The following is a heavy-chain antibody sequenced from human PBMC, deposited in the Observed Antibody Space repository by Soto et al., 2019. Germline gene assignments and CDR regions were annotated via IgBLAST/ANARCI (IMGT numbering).Heavy chain of an antibody. CDR1: GDSISTNYF. Sequence: QVLLQESGPGLVQPSGTLSLSCAVSGDSISTNYFWGWVRQPPGKGLEWVGDISHSGSVNYNPSLKXXVTISIDKSKTQFSLKLNSVTAADTAVYYCARSFGWYAIDYWGQGTLVIVSS. D-gene: IGHD6-19*01. J-gene: IGHJ4*02. CDR3: ARSFGWYAIDY. V-gene: IGHV4-4*02. CDR2: ISHSGSV.